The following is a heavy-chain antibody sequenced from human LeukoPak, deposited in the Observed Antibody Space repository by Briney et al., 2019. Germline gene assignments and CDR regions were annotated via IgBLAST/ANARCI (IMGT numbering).Heavy chain of an antibody. V-gene: IGHV1-46*01. CDR3: ARTAARRFDY. CDR2: INPTGGST. Sequence: SVKVSCKASGYTFPSYFMHWVRQAPGQGLEWMGIINPTGGSTTYAQKFQGRVTMTRDTSTSTVYMELSSLRSDDTAVYYCARTAARRFDYWGQGTLVTVSS. J-gene: IGHJ4*02. D-gene: IGHD6-6*01. CDR1: GYTFPSYF.